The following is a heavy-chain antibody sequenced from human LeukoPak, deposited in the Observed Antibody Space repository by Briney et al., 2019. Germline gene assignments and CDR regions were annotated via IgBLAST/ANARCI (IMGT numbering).Heavy chain of an antibody. Sequence: GGSLRLSCAASEFTFSSYAMNWVRQAPGKGLEWVALIRYDGTNKYYADSVKGRFTISRDNSKNTLHLQMNSLRAEDTAVYYCARYSLWAFDIWGQGTMVTVSS. D-gene: IGHD1-26*01. V-gene: IGHV3-30*04. CDR1: EFTFSSYA. CDR3: ARYSLWAFDI. J-gene: IGHJ3*02. CDR2: IRYDGTNK.